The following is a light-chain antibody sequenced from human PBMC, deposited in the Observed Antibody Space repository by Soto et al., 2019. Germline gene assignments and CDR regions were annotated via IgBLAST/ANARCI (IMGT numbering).Light chain of an antibody. CDR2: DVN. CDR1: SSDVGAYNY. Sequence: QSALTQPPSASGSPGQSVTISCTGGSSDVGAYNYVSWLQQHPGKAPKLMIFDVNKRPSGVPDRFSGSKSGNTASLTVSGLQADDEADYYCTSYGGSNNVLFGGGTKVTVL. J-gene: IGLJ3*02. V-gene: IGLV2-8*01. CDR3: TSYGGSNNVL.